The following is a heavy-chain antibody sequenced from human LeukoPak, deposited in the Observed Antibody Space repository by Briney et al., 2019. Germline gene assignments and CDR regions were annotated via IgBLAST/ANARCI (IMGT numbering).Heavy chain of an antibody. CDR3: VSRGDGYPYCIDY. CDR1: GGSNSNHY. J-gene: IGHJ4*02. Sequence: PAGALSLTCTVSGGSNSNHYWSWIRQPPGKGLEWIGHIHYGGNTDHSPSVKSRLTISVDTSKHQFSLNLSSVTPADTAVYYCVSRGDGYPYCIDYWGQGTLVTVSS. D-gene: IGHD5-24*01. CDR2: IHYGGNT. V-gene: IGHV4-59*11.